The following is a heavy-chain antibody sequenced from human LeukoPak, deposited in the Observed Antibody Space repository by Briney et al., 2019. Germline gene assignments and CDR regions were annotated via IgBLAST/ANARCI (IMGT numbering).Heavy chain of an antibody. CDR3: AKDYYYGSGSDDAFDI. V-gene: IGHV3-9*01. J-gene: IGHJ3*02. D-gene: IGHD3-10*01. CDR2: ISWNSGSI. CDR1: GFTFDDYA. Sequence: PGRFLRLSCAASGFTFDDYAMHWVRQAPGKGLEWVSGISWNSGSIGYADSVKGRFTISRDNAKNSLYLQMNSLRAEDTALYYCAKDYYYGSGSDDAFDIWGQGTMVTVSS.